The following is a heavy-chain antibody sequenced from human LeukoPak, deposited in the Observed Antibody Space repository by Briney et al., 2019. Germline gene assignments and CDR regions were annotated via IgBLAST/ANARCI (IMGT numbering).Heavy chain of an antibody. CDR3: ARGGDYDPLDD. CDR1: GFTFSSYG. J-gene: IGHJ4*02. CDR2: IWYNGSNK. V-gene: IGHV3-33*01. D-gene: IGHD3-22*01. Sequence: GRSLTLSCAASGFTFSSYGMNWVRQAPGKGLEWVAVIWYNGSNKYYADPVRGRFTIFRDNSKNPLYLQMNGLRAEDTAVYYCARGGDYDPLDDWGQGTLVTVSS.